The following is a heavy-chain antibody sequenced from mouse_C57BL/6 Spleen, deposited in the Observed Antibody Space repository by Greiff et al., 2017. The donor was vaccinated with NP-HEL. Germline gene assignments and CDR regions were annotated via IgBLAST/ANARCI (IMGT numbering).Heavy chain of an antibody. Sequence: VQLQQSGAELVMPGASVKLSCKASGYTFTSYWMHWVKQRPGQGLEWIGEIDPSDSYTNYNQKFKGKSTLTVDKSSSTAYMQLSSLTSEDSAVYYCARSPPITTVVAYYFDYWGQGTTLTVSS. CDR2: IDPSDSYT. CDR3: ARSPPITTVVAYYFDY. CDR1: GYTFTSYW. D-gene: IGHD1-1*01. J-gene: IGHJ2*01. V-gene: IGHV1-69*01.